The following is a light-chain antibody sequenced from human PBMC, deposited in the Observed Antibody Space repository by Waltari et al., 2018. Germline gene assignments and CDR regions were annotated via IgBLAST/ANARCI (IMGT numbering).Light chain of an antibody. CDR3: SSYTSSSNWV. Sequence: QSALTQPASVSGSPGQSITISCTGTSSDVGGYNYGSWYQQHPGKAPKLMIYEVSNRPSGVSNRLSGSKSGNTASLTISGLQAEDEADYYCSSYTSSSNWVFGGGTKLTVL. J-gene: IGLJ3*02. CDR1: SSDVGGYNY. CDR2: EVS. V-gene: IGLV2-14*01.